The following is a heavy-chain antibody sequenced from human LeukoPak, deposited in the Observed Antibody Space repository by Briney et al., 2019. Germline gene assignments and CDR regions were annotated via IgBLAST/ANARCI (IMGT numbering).Heavy chain of an antibody. Sequence: PSETLSLTCAVYGGSFSGYYWSWIRQPPGKGLEWIGEINHSGSTNYNPSLKSRVTISVDTSKNQFSLKLSSVTAADTAVYYCARGQKITMVRGVKSSYYYYYMDVWGKGTTVTVSS. V-gene: IGHV4-34*01. CDR3: ARGQKITMVRGVKSSYYYYYMDV. D-gene: IGHD3-10*01. CDR1: GGSFSGYY. J-gene: IGHJ6*03. CDR2: INHSGST.